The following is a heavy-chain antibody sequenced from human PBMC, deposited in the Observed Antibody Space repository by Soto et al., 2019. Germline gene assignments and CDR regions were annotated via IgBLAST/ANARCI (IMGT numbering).Heavy chain of an antibody. V-gene: IGHV1-46*03. J-gene: IGHJ6*04. Sequence: QVQLVQSGAEVKKPGASVKVSCKASGYTFTSYYMHWVRQAPGQGLEWMGIINPSGGSTSYAQKFQGRVTMTRDTSTSTVYMELSSLRSEDTAVYYCARGRPVLGYDFWSCYYFFLDVWGKGTTVTVSS. CDR3: ARGRPVLGYDFWSCYYFFLDV. D-gene: IGHD3-3*01. CDR2: INPSGGST. CDR1: GYTFTSYY.